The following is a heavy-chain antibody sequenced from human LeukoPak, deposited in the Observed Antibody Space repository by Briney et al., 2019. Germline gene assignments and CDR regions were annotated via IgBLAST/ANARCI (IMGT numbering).Heavy chain of an antibody. Sequence: SGTLSLTCTVSGGSISSYYWSWIRQPPGKGLEWIGYIYYSGSTNYNPSLKSRVTISVDTSKNQFSLKLSSVTAADTAVYYCARYIVVVPAASRFDPWGQGTLVTVSS. J-gene: IGHJ5*02. D-gene: IGHD2-2*01. CDR1: GGSISSYY. CDR3: ARYIVVVPAASRFDP. V-gene: IGHV4-59*08. CDR2: IYYSGST.